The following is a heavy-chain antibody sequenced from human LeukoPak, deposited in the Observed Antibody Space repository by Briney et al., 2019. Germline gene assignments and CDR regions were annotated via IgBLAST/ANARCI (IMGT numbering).Heavy chain of an antibody. CDR2: IYHSGTT. CDR1: GGSISSSTSSW. Sequence: PSGTLSLTCAVSGGSISSSTSSWWSWGRQCPGKGVEWIGEIYHSGTTNYHPALKRRVTTSVDNSKNQLSLKLTSVTAADTAVYYCARDLGSSYNAFDIWGRGTMVTVSS. CDR3: ARDLGSSYNAFDI. V-gene: IGHV4-4*02. D-gene: IGHD6-13*01. J-gene: IGHJ3*02.